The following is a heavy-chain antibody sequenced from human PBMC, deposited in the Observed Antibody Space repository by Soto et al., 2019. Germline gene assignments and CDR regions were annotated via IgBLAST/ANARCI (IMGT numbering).Heavy chain of an antibody. CDR2: ISYDGSNK. CDR1: GFTFSSYA. CDR3: ATDYYGSGSNRIDY. J-gene: IGHJ4*02. Sequence: GSLRLSCAASGFTFSSYAMHWVRQAPGKGLEWVAVISYDGSNKYYADSVKGRFTISRDNSKNTLYLQMNSLRAEDTAVYYCATDYYGSGSNRIDYWGQGTLVTVSS. D-gene: IGHD3-10*01. V-gene: IGHV3-30-3*01.